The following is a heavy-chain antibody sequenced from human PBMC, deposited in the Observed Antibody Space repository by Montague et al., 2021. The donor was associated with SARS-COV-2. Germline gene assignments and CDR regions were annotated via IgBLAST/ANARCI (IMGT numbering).Heavy chain of an antibody. D-gene: IGHD2-2*01. CDR3: ARNPRPAAMWGWFDP. Sequence: TLSLTCAVSGGSISSGGYYWSWIRQHPGKGLEWIGYIYYSGSTYYNPSLKSRVTISVDTSKNQFSLKLGSVTAADTAVYYCARNPRPAAMWGWFDPWGQGTLVTVSS. CDR1: GGSISSGGYY. V-gene: IGHV4-31*11. CDR2: IYYSGST. J-gene: IGHJ5*02.